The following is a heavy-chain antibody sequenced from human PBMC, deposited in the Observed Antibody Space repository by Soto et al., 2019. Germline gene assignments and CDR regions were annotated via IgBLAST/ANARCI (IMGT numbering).Heavy chain of an antibody. V-gene: IGHV1-18*01. Sequence: QVQLVQSGAEVKKPGASVKVSCKASGYIFTNYDIGWVRQAPGQGLEWMGWISPYSGNTKYVRNLQGRVTMTTDTSTSTAYMEPRSLRSDDTAVYFCVRFASSGWNTGGYWGQGTLVTVSS. D-gene: IGHD6-19*01. CDR2: ISPYSGNT. CDR3: VRFASSGWNTGGY. J-gene: IGHJ4*02. CDR1: GYIFTNYD.